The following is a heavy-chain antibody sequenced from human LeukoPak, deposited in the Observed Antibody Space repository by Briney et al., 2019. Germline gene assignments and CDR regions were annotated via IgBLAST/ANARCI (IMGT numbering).Heavy chain of an antibody. D-gene: IGHD3-16*01. Sequence: GGSLRLSCAASGFTVSSNYMSWVRQAPGKGLEWVSVIYSGGSTYYADSVKGRFTISRDNSKNTLYLQINSLRAEDTAVYYCARGGVFTAFDYWGQGTLVTVSS. V-gene: IGHV3-66*01. CDR3: ARGGVFTAFDY. CDR2: IYSGGST. J-gene: IGHJ4*02. CDR1: GFTVSSNY.